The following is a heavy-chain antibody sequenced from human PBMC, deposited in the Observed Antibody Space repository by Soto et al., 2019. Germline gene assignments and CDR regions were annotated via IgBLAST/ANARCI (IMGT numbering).Heavy chain of an antibody. D-gene: IGHD3-10*01. J-gene: IGHJ6*02. CDR3: AAASPGRGYYYGMDV. Sequence: QMQLVQSGPEVKKPGTSVKVSCKASGFTFSRSAVQWVRQARGQRLEYIGWIVVGSGNTNYAQKFQERVTITRDMSTSTAYMELSSLRSEDTAVYYCAAASPGRGYYYGMDVWGQGTTVTVSS. CDR2: IVVGSGNT. V-gene: IGHV1-58*01. CDR1: GFTFSRSA.